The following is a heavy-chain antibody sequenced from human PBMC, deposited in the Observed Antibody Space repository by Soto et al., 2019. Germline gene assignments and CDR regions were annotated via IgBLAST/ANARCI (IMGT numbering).Heavy chain of an antibody. V-gene: IGHV3-74*03. CDR1: GFTFSNSW. CDR2: INGDGRTV. D-gene: IGHD3-16*01. CDR3: VREKGGRREN. Sequence: EVHLVESGGGLVQPGGSLRLSCAASGFTFSNSWMHWVRQAPGKGLVWVSRINGDGRTVTYADSVKGRFTISRDNAGNTLYLHMHSLRGEGTDVYYCVREKGGRRENWGQGTLVAV. J-gene: IGHJ4*02.